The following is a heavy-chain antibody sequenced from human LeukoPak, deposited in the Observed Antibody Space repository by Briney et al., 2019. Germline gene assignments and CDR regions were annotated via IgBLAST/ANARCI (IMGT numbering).Heavy chain of an antibody. V-gene: IGHV3-30*19. D-gene: IGHD6-13*01. CDR1: GFTFSSYG. CDR3: ARPAEGIAAAGTYHWFDP. Sequence: GGSLRLSCAASGFTFSSYGMHWVRQAPGKGLEWVAVIWYDGSNKYYADSVKDRFTISRDNSKNTLYLQTNSLRAEDTAVYYCARPAEGIAAAGTYHWFDPWGQGTLVTVSS. J-gene: IGHJ5*02. CDR2: IWYDGSNK.